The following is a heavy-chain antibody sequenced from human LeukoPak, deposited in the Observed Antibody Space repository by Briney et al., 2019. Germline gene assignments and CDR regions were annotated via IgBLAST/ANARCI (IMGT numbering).Heavy chain of an antibody. CDR1: GGTFSSYA. D-gene: IGHD3-22*01. Sequence: ASVKVSCKASGGTFSSYAISWVRQAPGQGLEWMGRIIPIFGTANYAQKFQGRVTITTDESTSTAYMELSSLRSEDTAVYYCAREGYYYDSSGPGNWFNPWGQGTLVTVSS. V-gene: IGHV1-69*05. CDR3: AREGYYYDSSGPGNWFNP. CDR2: IIPIFGTA. J-gene: IGHJ5*02.